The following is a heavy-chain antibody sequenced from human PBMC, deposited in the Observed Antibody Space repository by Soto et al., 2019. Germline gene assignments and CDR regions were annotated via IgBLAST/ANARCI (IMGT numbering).Heavy chain of an antibody. V-gene: IGHV6-1*01. CDR1: GDSVSSSSAA. CDR3: AREDSSSSPGINYYYSSGMDV. D-gene: IGHD6-6*01. J-gene: IGHJ6*02. Sequence: SQTLSLTCVISGDSVSSSSAAWNWIRQSPSRGLEWLGRTYYRSKWYNDYAVSVKSRITINPDTSKNQFSPQLNSVTPEDTAVYYCAREDSSSSPGINYYYSSGMDVWGQGTTVTVSS. CDR2: TYYRSKWYN.